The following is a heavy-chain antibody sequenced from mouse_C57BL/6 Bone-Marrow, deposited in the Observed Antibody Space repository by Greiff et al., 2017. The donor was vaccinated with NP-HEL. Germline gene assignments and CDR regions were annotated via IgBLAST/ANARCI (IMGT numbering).Heavy chain of an antibody. CDR3: AREVPYYYGSSYGFAY. Sequence: VQLQQSGPGLVKPSQSLSLTCSVTGYSITSGYYWNWIRQFPGNKLEWMGYISYDGSNNYNPSLKNRISITRDTSKNQFFLKLNSVTTEDTATYYCAREVPYYYGSSYGFAYWGQGTLVTVSA. J-gene: IGHJ3*01. D-gene: IGHD1-1*01. CDR2: ISYDGSN. CDR1: GYSITSGYY. V-gene: IGHV3-6*01.